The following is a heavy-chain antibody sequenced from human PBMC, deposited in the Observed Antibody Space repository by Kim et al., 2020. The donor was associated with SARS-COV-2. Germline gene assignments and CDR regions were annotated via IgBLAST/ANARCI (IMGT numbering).Heavy chain of an antibody. D-gene: IGHD3-22*01. V-gene: IGHV1-18*01. Sequence: ASVKVSCKASGYTFTSYGISWVRQAPGQGLEWMVWISAYNGNTNYAQKLQGRVTMTTDTSTSTSYMELRSLRSDDTAVYYCARDRGRSYDSSGYYYLYYYYGMDVWGQGTTVTVSS. J-gene: IGHJ6*02. CDR3: ARDRGRSYDSSGYYYLYYYYGMDV. CDR1: GYTFTSYG. CDR2: ISAYNGNT.